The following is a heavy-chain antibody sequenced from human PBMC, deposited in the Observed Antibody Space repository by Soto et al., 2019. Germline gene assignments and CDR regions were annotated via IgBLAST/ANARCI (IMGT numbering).Heavy chain of an antibody. CDR3: AKGWGDY. Sequence: EVQLLESGGGLVQPGGSLRLSCAASGFTFSSYTMSWVRQGPGKGLEWVSGISSSGGSTVCADSVKGRFTISRDNFKNTLYLQRNSLRAEDTAVYYCAKGWGDYWGQGTPVTVSS. CDR1: GFTFSSYT. V-gene: IGHV3-23*01. D-gene: IGHD7-27*01. J-gene: IGHJ4*02. CDR2: ISSSGGST.